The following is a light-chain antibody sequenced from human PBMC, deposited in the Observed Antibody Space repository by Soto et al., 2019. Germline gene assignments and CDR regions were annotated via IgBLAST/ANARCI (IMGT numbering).Light chain of an antibody. V-gene: IGKV3-20*01. J-gene: IGKJ1*01. Sequence: ESVLTQSPGTLSLSPGDRATLSCRASQSFNSIYLAWYQQKPGQAPRLLIYGASSRATGIPDSFSGRGSGTDFTLTISRLEPEAFAVYYCHQYDSWTFGQGTKVDI. CDR3: HQYDSWT. CDR1: QSFNSIY. CDR2: GAS.